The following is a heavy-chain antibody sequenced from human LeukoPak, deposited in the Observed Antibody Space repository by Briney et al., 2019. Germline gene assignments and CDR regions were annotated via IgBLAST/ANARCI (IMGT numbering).Heavy chain of an antibody. V-gene: IGHV5-51*01. CDR3: ATSFYYDRTTYYDGGPLDY. D-gene: IGHD3-22*01. Sequence: LGESLKISCTGSGYNFTAYWISWVRQVPGKGLEWMGIFYPGDSDSRYSPSFRGQVSISVDKSINTAHLQWSSLKASDTAIYYCATSFYYDRTTYYDGGPLDYWGQGTLVTVSS. CDR1: GYNFTAYW. CDR2: FYPGDSDS. J-gene: IGHJ4*02.